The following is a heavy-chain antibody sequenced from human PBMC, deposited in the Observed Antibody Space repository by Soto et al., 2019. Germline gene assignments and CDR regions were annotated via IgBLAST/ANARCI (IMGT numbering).Heavy chain of an antibody. J-gene: IGHJ3*01. CDR3: ARGIASTSLVSFDV. CDR1: GFSFSTSI. Sequence: PGGSLRLSCVASGFSFSTSIMHWVRQAPGKGLEWIATISSTSTNIYYAGSVKGRFSISRDNPKNSLFLQMNSLRAEDMAVYYCARGIASTSLVSFDVWGQGTMVTVSS. V-gene: IGHV3-21*04. CDR2: ISSTSTNI. D-gene: IGHD1-1*01.